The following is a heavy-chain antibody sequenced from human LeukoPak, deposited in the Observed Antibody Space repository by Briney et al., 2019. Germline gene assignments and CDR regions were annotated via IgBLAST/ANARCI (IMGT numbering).Heavy chain of an antibody. J-gene: IGHJ4*02. CDR1: GYSISSGYY. Sequence: PSETLSLTCTVSGYSISSGYYWGWIRQPPGKGLEWIGSIYHSGSTYYNPSLKSRVTISVDTSKNQFSLKLSSVTAADTAVYYCARGPDDYGDYGGNWGQGTLVTVSS. V-gene: IGHV4-38-2*02. CDR3: ARGPDDYGDYGGN. CDR2: IYHSGST. D-gene: IGHD4-17*01.